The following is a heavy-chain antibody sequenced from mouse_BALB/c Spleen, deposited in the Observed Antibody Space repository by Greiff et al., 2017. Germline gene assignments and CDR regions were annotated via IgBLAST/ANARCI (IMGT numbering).Heavy chain of an antibody. V-gene: IGHV1S56*01. D-gene: IGHD2-2*01. CDR2: IYPGNVNT. J-gene: IGHJ4*01. Sequence: QVQLQQSGPELVKPGASVRISCKASGYTFTSYYIHWVKQRPGQGLEWIGWIYPGNVNTKYNEKFKGKATLTADKSSSTAYMQLSSLTSEDSAVYFCASPGGGYGRAMDYWGQGTSVTVSS. CDR1: GYTFTSYY. CDR3: ASPGGGYGRAMDY.